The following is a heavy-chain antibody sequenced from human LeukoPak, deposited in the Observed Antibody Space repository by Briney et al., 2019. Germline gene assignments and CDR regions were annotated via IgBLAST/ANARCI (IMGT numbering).Heavy chain of an antibody. J-gene: IGHJ4*02. V-gene: IGHV3-48*03. D-gene: IGHD6-13*01. CDR1: GFTFSSYE. CDR3: ARTPSSEQQLSFDN. Sequence: GGSLRLSFAASGFTFSSYEMNWVRQAPGKGLEWVSYISSSGSTIYYADSVKGRFTISRDNAKNSLYLQMNSLRAEDTAVYYCARTPSSEQQLSFDNWGQGTLVTVSS. CDR2: ISSSGSTI.